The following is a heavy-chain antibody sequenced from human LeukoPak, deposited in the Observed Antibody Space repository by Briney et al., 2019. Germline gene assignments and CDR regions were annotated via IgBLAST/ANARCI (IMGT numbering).Heavy chain of an antibody. CDR2: INPDSGGT. CDR3: ASLSYYDLSGYFY. J-gene: IGHJ4*02. Sequence: ASVKVSCKASGYTFTSYGISWVRQAPGQGLEWMGWINPDSGGTQYSQKFQGRVTLTRDTSITTGYMELSGLTSDDTAVYYCASLSYYDLSGYFYWGQGTLVTVSS. CDR1: GYTFTSYG. D-gene: IGHD3-22*01. V-gene: IGHV1-2*02.